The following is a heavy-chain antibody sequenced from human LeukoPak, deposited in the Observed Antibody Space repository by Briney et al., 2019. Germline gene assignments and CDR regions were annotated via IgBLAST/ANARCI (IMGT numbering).Heavy chain of an antibody. V-gene: IGHV3-53*01. Sequence: GGSLRLSCSASGFTVITSFMSWVRQAPGKGLEWVSDIYNDGTTYYADSVKGRFTISRDNPKNTLYLQMNALRAEDTAVYYCTKTGGPWDWGQGTLVTVSS. D-gene: IGHD7-27*01. CDR3: TKTGGPWD. CDR2: IYNDGTT. J-gene: IGHJ4*02. CDR1: GFTVITSF.